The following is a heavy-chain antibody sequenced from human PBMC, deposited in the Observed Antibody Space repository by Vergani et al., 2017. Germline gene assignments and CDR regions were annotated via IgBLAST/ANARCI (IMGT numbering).Heavy chain of an antibody. CDR3: ARDRAVGAIAQVVDY. V-gene: IGHV1-69*13. CDR2: IIPIFGTA. CDR1: GYTFTSYG. Sequence: QVQLVQSGAEVKKPGASVKVSCKASGYTFTSYGISWVRQAPGQGLEWMGGIIPIFGTANYAQKFQGRVTITADESTSTAYMELSSLRSEDTAVYYCARDRAVGAIAQVVDYWGQGTLVTVSS. D-gene: IGHD1-26*01. J-gene: IGHJ4*02.